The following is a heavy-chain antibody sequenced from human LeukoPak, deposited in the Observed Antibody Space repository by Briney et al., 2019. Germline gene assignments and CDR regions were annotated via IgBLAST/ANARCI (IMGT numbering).Heavy chain of an antibody. V-gene: IGHV3-13*01. J-gene: IGHJ4*02. Sequence: PGGSLRLSCAASGFTFSSYDMHWVRQATGKGLEWVSAIGTAGDTYYPGSVKGRFTISRDTAKSSLYLQMTSLRDDDTAVYYCARGGYIDYWGQGTLVTVSS. CDR2: IGTAGDT. CDR1: GFTFSSYD. D-gene: IGHD5-12*01. CDR3: ARGGYIDY.